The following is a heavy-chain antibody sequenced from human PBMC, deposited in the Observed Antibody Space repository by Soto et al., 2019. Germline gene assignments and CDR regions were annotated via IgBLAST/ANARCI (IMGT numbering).Heavy chain of an antibody. J-gene: IGHJ4*02. D-gene: IGHD6-13*01. CDR3: ARDPPGIAASGGGG. V-gene: IGHV3-53*01. CDR1: GFTVSNNY. Sequence: EVQLVESGGGLIQPGGSLRLSCASSGFTVSNNYMRWVRQAPGKGLEWVSLIYSGGSTHYADSVKGRFTISRDNSKHTLYLQMNCLRVEDTAVYYCARDPPGIAASGGGGWGQGTLVNVSS. CDR2: IYSGGST.